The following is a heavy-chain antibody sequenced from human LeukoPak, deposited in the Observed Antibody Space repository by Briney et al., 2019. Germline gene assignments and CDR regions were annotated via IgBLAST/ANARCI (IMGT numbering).Heavy chain of an antibody. V-gene: IGHV3-74*01. CDR3: ARDRGWLTFDY. CDR2: INSDGSST. Sequence: GGSLRLSCAASGFTFSSYWMHWVCQAPGKGLVWVSHINSDGSSTNYADSVKGRFTISRDNAKNSLYLQMNGLRAEDTAVYYCARDRGWLTFDYWGQGTLVTVSS. D-gene: IGHD5-24*01. CDR1: GFTFSSYW. J-gene: IGHJ4*02.